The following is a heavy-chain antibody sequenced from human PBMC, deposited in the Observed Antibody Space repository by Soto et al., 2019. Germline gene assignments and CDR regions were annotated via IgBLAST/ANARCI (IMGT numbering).Heavy chain of an antibody. CDR2: IYYSGST. D-gene: IGHD6-13*01. CDR1: GGSISSGDYY. Sequence: SETLSLTCTVSGGSISSGDYYWSWIRQPPGKGLEWIGYIYYSGSTYYNPSLKSRVTISVDTSKTPFSLKLSSVTAADTAVYYWARASSWYHYYYYYYGMDVWGQGTTVTVSS. J-gene: IGHJ6*02. V-gene: IGHV4-30-4*01. CDR3: ARASSWYHYYYYYYGMDV.